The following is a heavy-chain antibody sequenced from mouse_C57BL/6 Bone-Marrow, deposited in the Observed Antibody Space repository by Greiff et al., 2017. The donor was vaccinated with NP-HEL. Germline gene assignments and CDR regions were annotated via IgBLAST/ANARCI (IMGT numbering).Heavy chain of an antibody. CDR2: ISSGGSYT. CDR3: ARHDYYGSHFDY. J-gene: IGHJ2*01. CDR1: GFTFSSYG. V-gene: IGHV5-6*01. Sequence: EVKLVESGGDLVKPGGSLKLSCAASGFTFSSYGMSWVRQTPDKRLEWVATISSGGSYTYYLDSVKGRFTISRDNAKNTLYLQMSSLKSEDTAMYYCARHDYYGSHFDYWGQGTTLTVSS. D-gene: IGHD1-1*01.